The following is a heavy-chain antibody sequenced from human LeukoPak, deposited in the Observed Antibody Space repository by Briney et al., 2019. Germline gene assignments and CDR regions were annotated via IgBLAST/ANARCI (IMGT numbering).Heavy chain of an antibody. J-gene: IGHJ6*03. CDR3: ASPLWFGELLTTPYYYYYMDV. V-gene: IGHV4-38-2*01. CDR2: IYHSGST. Sequence: KPSETLSLTXAVSGYSISSGYYWGWVRQPPGKGLEWIGSIYHSGSTYYNPSLKSRVTISVDTSKKQFSLKLSSVTAADTAVYYCASPLWFGELLTTPYYYYYMDVWGKGTTVTVSS. D-gene: IGHD3-10*01. CDR1: GYSISSGYY.